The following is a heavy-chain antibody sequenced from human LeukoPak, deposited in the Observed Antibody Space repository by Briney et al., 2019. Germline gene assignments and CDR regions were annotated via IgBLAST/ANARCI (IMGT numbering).Heavy chain of an antibody. Sequence: GGSLRLSCAASGFTFSSYAMSWVRQAPGKGLEWVSAISGSGGSTCYADSMKGRFTISRDNSKNTLYLQMNSLRAEDTAVYYCAKEMAAAGYFDYWGQGTLVTVSS. CDR3: AKEMAAAGYFDY. D-gene: IGHD6-13*01. J-gene: IGHJ4*02. CDR1: GFTFSSYA. CDR2: ISGSGGST. V-gene: IGHV3-23*01.